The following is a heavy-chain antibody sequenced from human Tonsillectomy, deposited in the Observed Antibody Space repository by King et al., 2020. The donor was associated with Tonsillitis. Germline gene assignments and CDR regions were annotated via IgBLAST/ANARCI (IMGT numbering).Heavy chain of an antibody. CDR2: ISGSGGST. Sequence: VQLVESGGGLVQPGGSLRLSCAASGFTFSSYAMSWVRQAPGRGLEWVSAISGSGGSTYYADSVKGRFTISRDNSKNTLYLQMNSLRAEDTAVYYCAKDLETRRPRGAAVDYWGQGTLVTVSS. CDR1: GFTFSSYA. D-gene: IGHD6-25*01. CDR3: AKDLETRRPRGAAVDY. J-gene: IGHJ4*02. V-gene: IGHV3-23*04.